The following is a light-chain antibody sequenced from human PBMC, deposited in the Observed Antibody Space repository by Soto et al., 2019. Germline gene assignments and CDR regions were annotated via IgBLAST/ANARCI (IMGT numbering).Light chain of an antibody. V-gene: IGKV3-20*01. J-gene: IGKJ4*01. CDR2: DAS. CDR3: QQTSISPLT. CDR1: QSVPKNF. Sequence: EIVLTQSPGTLSLSPGERATLCCRASQSVPKNFLAWYQQKPGQAPRLLIHDASSRANGIPDRFSGSGSGTDFTLTISRLEPEDFALYYCQQTSISPLTFGGGTKVEIK.